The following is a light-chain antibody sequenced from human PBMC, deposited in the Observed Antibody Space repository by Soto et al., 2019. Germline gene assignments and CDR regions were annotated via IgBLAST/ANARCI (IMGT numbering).Light chain of an antibody. CDR1: QSVSSD. V-gene: IGKV3-15*01. Sequence: EIVMTQSPATLSVSPGERATLSCRASQSVSSDLAWYHQKPGQAHRLLIYGASTRATGIPARFSGSGSGTEVTLTINSLQSEDFAVYYCQQYNNWPRTFGQGTKVDIK. CDR3: QQYNNWPRT. CDR2: GAS. J-gene: IGKJ1*01.